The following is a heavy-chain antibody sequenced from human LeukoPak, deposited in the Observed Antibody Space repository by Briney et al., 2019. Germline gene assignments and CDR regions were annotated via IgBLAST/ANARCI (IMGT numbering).Heavy chain of an antibody. J-gene: IGHJ3*02. CDR2: IRYDGSNE. CDR1: GFTFSSYG. V-gene: IGHV3-30*02. CDR3: AKDREVLRYFDWSDAFDI. Sequence: PGGSLRLSCAASGFTFSSYGMHWVRQAPGKGLEWVSFIRYDGSNEYYADSVRGRFTISRDNSKNTLYLQMNSLRAEDTAVYYCAKDREVLRYFDWSDAFDIWGQGTMVTVSS. D-gene: IGHD3-9*01.